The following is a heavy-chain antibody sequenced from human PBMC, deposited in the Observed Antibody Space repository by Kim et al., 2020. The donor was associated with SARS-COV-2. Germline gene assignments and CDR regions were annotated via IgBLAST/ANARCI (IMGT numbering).Heavy chain of an antibody. J-gene: IGHJ5*02. Sequence: SETLSLTCTVSRGSISGYYWSWIRQSPGKGLEWNGHIYHSGRTNYNSSLLIRVSISVDTSKNQFPLTLSSVSAADTDVYYCAKYDYGEGKWFGPWGQGTLVTVSS. V-gene: IGHV4-59*01. CDR1: RGSISGYY. D-gene: IGHD3-10*01. CDR3: AKYDYGEGKWFGP. CDR2: IYHSGRT.